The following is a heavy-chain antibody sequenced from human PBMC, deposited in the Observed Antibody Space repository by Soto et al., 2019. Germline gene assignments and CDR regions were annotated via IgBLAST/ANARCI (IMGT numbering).Heavy chain of an antibody. V-gene: IGHV4-61*01. CDR2: IYYSGST. CDR1: GGSVSSGSYY. CDR3: ARGGLLWFGEFHYYYGMDV. Sequence: QVQLQESGPGLVKPSETLSLTCTVSGGSVSSGSYYWSWIRQPPGKGLEWIGYIYYSGSTNYNPSRKSRVTISVDTSKNQFSLKLSSATAADTAVYYCARGGLLWFGEFHYYYGMDVWGQGTTVTVSS. J-gene: IGHJ6*02. D-gene: IGHD3-10*01.